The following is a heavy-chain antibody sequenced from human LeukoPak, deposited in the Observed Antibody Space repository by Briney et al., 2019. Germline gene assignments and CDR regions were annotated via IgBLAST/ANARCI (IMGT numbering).Heavy chain of an antibody. CDR2: VSGSGGST. Sequence: GGSLRLSCAASGFTFSSYAMSWVRQAPGKGLEWVSAVSGSGGSTYSADSVKGRFTISRDNSKNTLYLQINSLRAEDTAMYYCARDGTAMVITNGYFDYWGQGTLVTVSS. CDR3: ARDGTAMVITNGYFDY. D-gene: IGHD5-18*01. V-gene: IGHV3-23*01. J-gene: IGHJ4*02. CDR1: GFTFSSYA.